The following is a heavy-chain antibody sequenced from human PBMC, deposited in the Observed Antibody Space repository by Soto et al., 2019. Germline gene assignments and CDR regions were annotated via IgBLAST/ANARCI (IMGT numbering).Heavy chain of an antibody. CDR2: IRSKAYGGKT. D-gene: IGHD1-26*01. V-gene: IGHV3-49*03. J-gene: IGHJ6*02. Sequence: GVSLRLSCTASGFTFGDYAMSWFRKATGKGLEWIGFIRSKAYGGKTEYAASVKGRFTISRDDSRSIAYLQIKSLQTEDTAVYYCTGEGQLELIYYSYCGMDVWGQGTTVTVTS. CDR1: GFTFGDYA. CDR3: TGEGQLELIYYSYCGMDV.